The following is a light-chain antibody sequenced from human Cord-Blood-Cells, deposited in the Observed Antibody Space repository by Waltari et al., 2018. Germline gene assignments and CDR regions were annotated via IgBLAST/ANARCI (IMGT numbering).Light chain of an antibody. CDR2: STN. J-gene: IGLJ3*02. V-gene: IGLV8-61*01. CDR3: VLYMGSGISV. CDR1: SGSVSTRYS. Sequence: TGVTQDPSFSVSPGGTVTLTCGLSSGSVSTRYSPSWYQQTPGQAPRTLIYSTNPRSSGVPDRFSGSILGNKAALTITGAQADDESDYYCVLYMGSGISVFGGGTKLTVL.